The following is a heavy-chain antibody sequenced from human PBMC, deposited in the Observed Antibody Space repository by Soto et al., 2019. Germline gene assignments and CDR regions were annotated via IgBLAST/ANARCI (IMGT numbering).Heavy chain of an antibody. D-gene: IGHD5-12*01. CDR1: GASITSGSYY. Sequence: SETLSLTCTVSGASITSGSYYWGWLRQPPGKGLEWIGSIYYSGSTFYNPSLKTRVTISADTSKNQFSLKLTSVIASDTAVYYCVSRLGYGYAMDVWGQGSTVTVSS. CDR3: VSRLGYGYAMDV. CDR2: IYYSGST. J-gene: IGHJ6*02. V-gene: IGHV4-39*01.